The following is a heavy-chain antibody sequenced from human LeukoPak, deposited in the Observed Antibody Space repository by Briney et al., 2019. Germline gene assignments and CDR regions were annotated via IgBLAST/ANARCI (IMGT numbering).Heavy chain of an antibody. CDR3: ARDPYNSNWNDAFDI. D-gene: IGHD6-13*01. CDR2: INHSGST. V-gene: IGHV4-34*01. CDR1: GGSFSGYY. J-gene: IGHJ3*02. Sequence: SETLSLTCAVYGGSFSGYYWSWIRQPPGKGLEWIGEINHSGSTNYNPSLKSRVTISVDTSKNQFSLKLSSVTAADTAVYYCARDPYNSNWNDAFDIWGQGTMVTVSS.